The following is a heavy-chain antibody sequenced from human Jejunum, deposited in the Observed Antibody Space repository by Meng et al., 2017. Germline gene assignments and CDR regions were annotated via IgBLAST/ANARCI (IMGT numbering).Heavy chain of an antibody. CDR3: ARDTAGFGP. J-gene: IGHJ5*02. D-gene: IGHD6-13*01. V-gene: IGHV4-34*02. Sequence: QVQLQQWGAGLLKPSETLSLTCDVYSGSFSGYYWGWIRQSPGKGLEWIGSIFYSGTTYYNPSLKSRVTISIDTSKNQFSLKMNSVTAADTAVYYCARDTAGFGPWGQGTLVTVSS. CDR1: SGSFSGYY. CDR2: IFYSGTT.